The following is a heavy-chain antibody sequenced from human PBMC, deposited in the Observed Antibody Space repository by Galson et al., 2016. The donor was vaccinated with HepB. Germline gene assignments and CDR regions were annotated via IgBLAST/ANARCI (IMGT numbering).Heavy chain of an antibody. CDR1: GFTFKSYV. D-gene: IGHD7-27*01. J-gene: IGHJ5*02. Sequence: SLRLSCAASGFTFKSYVMSWVRQAPGKGLEWVASIRRDANKRYYVDSVKGRFTISRDNAKYSLFLQMNSLRPEDAAMYYCVRDDDSAWGGSWGQGTRVTVSS. CDR3: VRDDDSAWGGS. V-gene: IGHV3-7*03. CDR2: IRRDANKR.